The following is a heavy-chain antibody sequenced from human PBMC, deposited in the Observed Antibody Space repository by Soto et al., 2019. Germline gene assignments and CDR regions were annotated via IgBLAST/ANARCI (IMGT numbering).Heavy chain of an antibody. CDR1: GYTFTSYD. J-gene: IGHJ4*02. Sequence: ASVKVSCKASGYTFTSYDINWVRQATGQGLEWMGWMNPNSGNTGYAQKFQGRVTMTRNTSKSTAYMELSSLRSEDTAVYYCARGVTIFGVAFDYWGQGTLVTVSS. CDR3: ARGVTIFGVAFDY. CDR2: MNPNSGNT. V-gene: IGHV1-8*01. D-gene: IGHD3-3*01.